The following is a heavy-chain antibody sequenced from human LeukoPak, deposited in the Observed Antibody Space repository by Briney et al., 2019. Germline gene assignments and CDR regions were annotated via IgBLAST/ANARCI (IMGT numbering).Heavy chain of an antibody. J-gene: IGHJ4*02. Sequence: ASQTLSLTCTVSGGSISSGGYYWSWIRQHPGKGLEWIGYIYYSGSTYYNPSLKSRVTISVDTSKNQFSLKLSSVTAADTAVYYCARHVLLWFGELHYFDYWGQGTLVTVSS. CDR1: GGSISSGGYY. CDR2: IYYSGST. V-gene: IGHV4-31*03. CDR3: ARHVLLWFGELHYFDY. D-gene: IGHD3-10*01.